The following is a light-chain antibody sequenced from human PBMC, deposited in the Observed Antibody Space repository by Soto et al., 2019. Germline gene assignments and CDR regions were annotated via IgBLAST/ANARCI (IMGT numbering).Light chain of an antibody. CDR1: QSISGRY. V-gene: IGKV3-20*01. J-gene: IGKJ4*01. CDR2: DAS. CDR3: QQYGSSPLT. Sequence: ETVWTKSPGTLALSPGERASLSCRASQSISGRYLAWYQQKPGQAPRLLIYDASSRATGIPDSFSGSGSGTDFILTISSLEPEDFAVDYCQQYGSSPLTCGGGTKVEIK.